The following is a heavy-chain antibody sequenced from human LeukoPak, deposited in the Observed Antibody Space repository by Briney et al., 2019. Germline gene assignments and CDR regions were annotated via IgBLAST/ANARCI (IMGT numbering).Heavy chain of an antibody. CDR2: ISGSGGST. D-gene: IGHD5-18*01. CDR3: ARYSYGFPFDY. Sequence: PGGSLRLSCAASGFTVSSNYMSWVRQAPGKGLEWVSAISGSGGSTYYADSVKGRFTISRDNSKNTLYLQMNSLRAEDTAVYYCARYSYGFPFDYWGQGTLVTVSS. CDR1: GFTVSSNY. V-gene: IGHV3-23*01. J-gene: IGHJ4*02.